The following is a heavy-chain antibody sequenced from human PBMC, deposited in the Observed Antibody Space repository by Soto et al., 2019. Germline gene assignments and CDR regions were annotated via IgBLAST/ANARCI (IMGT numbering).Heavy chain of an antibody. CDR1: GFTFSSYG. V-gene: IGHV3-33*01. CDR2: IWYDGSNK. Sequence: QVQLVESGGVVVQPASSLRLSCAASGFTFSSYGMHWVRQAPGKWLEWVAVIWYDGSNKYYADSVKGRFTISRDNSKNTLYLQTNSLGAEDTAVYYCASCRYSSGCGPFDYWGQGTLVTVSS. J-gene: IGHJ4*02. CDR3: ASCRYSSGCGPFDY. D-gene: IGHD6-19*01.